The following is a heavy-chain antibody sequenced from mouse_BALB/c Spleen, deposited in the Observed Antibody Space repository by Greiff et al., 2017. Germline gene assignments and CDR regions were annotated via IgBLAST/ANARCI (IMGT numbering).Heavy chain of an antibody. CDR3: ARDIYGSSYFDY. J-gene: IGHJ2*01. CDR1: GFTFTDYY. D-gene: IGHD1-1*01. CDR2: IRNKANGYTT. V-gene: IGHV7-3*02. Sequence: EVKLMESGGGLVQPGGSLRLSCATSGFTFTDYYMSWVRQPPGKALEWLGFIRNKANGYTTEYSASVKGRFTISRDNSQSILYLQMNTLRAEDSATYYCARDIYGSSYFDYWGQGTTLTVSS.